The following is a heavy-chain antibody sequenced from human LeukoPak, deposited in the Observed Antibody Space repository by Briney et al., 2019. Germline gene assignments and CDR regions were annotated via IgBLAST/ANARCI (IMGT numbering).Heavy chain of an antibody. CDR2: IAYDGSNK. CDR1: GFTFSSYA. Sequence: GRSLTLSCAASGFTFSSYAMHWVRQAPGKGLEWVAVIAYDGSNKFYTDSVKGRFTISRDNSKNTLYLQMNGLRAEDTAVYYCARDLTVTSFDYWGQGTLVTVSS. CDR3: ARDLTVTSFDY. J-gene: IGHJ4*02. D-gene: IGHD4-17*01. V-gene: IGHV3-30-3*01.